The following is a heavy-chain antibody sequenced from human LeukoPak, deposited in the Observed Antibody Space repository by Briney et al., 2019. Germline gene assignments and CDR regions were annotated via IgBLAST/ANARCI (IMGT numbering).Heavy chain of an antibody. CDR2: IKSKTDGGTT. V-gene: IGHV3-15*01. D-gene: IGHD6-19*01. Sequence: ETLSLTCTVSGGSISSYYWSWIRQPPGKGLEWVGRIKSKTDGGTTDYAAPVKGRFTISRDDSKNTLYLQMNSLKTEDTAVYSCTTDPQWPPSGWGQGTLVTVSS. CDR1: GGSISSYY. J-gene: IGHJ4*02. CDR3: TTDPQWPPSG.